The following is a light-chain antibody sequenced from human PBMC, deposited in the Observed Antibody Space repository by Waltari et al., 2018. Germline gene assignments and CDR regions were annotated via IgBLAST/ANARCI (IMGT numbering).Light chain of an antibody. CDR1: SGSVSTGHY. V-gene: IGLV8-61*01. CDR2: TTR. J-gene: IGLJ3*02. CDR3: LLYMGGGIWV. Sequence: QTVVTQEPSFSVSPGGTVTLTCGLSSGSVSTGHYPSWYQQTPGQAPRTLITTTRTRSSGVPDRFAGSILGNKAALTITGAQADDESDYYCLLYMGGGIWVFGGGTKLTVL.